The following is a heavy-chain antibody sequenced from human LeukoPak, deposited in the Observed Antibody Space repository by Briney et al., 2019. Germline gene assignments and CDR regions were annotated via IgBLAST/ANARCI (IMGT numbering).Heavy chain of an antibody. CDR3: ARGVYSSSWTPPGY. CDR2: IYYSGST. V-gene: IGHV4-59*02. Sequence: SETLSLTCTVSGGSVSSYYWSWIRQPPGKGLEWIGYIYYSGSTNYNPSLKSRVTISVDTSKNQFSLKLSSVTAADTAVYYCARGVYSSSWTPPGYWGQGTLVTVSS. D-gene: IGHD6-13*01. CDR1: GGSVSSYY. J-gene: IGHJ4*02.